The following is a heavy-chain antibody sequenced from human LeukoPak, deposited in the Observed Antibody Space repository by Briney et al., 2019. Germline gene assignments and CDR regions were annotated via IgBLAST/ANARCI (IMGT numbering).Heavy chain of an antibody. CDR3: AASDSSGYAFHY. J-gene: IGHJ4*02. CDR2: MFYSGST. Sequence: SETLSLTCTVSGGSISSYYWSWIRQPPGKGLEWIGYMFYSGSTNYNPSLKSRVTISVDTSKNQFSLRLTSVTAADTAVYYCAASDSSGYAFHYWGQGTLVTVSS. V-gene: IGHV4-59*01. CDR1: GGSISSYY. D-gene: IGHD3-22*01.